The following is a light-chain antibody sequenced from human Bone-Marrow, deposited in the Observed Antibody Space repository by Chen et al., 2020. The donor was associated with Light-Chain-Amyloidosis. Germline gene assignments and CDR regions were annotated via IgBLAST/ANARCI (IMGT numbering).Light chain of an antibody. J-gene: IGLJ3*02. CDR3: ISHTSSGTLWV. Sequence: QSALTQPASVSGSPGQSTTIPCTGTSSDVGGYNLVSWYQQYPGKAPKLMIYEVSNRPSGVSNRFSGSKSGNTASLTISGLQAEDEADYYCISHTSSGTLWVFGGGTKLTVL. CDR2: EVS. CDR1: SSDVGGYNL. V-gene: IGLV2-14*01.